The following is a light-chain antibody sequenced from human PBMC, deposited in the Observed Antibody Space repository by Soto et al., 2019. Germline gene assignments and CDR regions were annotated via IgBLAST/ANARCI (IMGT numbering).Light chain of an antibody. CDR3: SSFAGNNNLV. CDR1: SSDVGGYNY. CDR2: EVS. Sequence: QSALTQPPSASGSPGQSVTISCTGTSSDVGGYNYVSWYQQHPGKPPKLMISEVSKRPSGVPDRFSGSKSGNTASLTVSGLQAEEEADYYCSSFAGNNNLVFGGGTKLTVL. J-gene: IGLJ2*01. V-gene: IGLV2-8*01.